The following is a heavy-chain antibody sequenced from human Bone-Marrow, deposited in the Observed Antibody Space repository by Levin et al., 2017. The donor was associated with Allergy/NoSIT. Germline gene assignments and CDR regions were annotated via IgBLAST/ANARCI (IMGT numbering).Heavy chain of an antibody. Sequence: ASVKVSCKASGYTFTSYGISWVRQAPGQGLEWMGWISAYNGHTKYAQKVQGRVTMTTDTSTSTAYMELRSLRSDDTAVYYCARDPDQDDAFDIWGQGTMVTVSS. CDR3: ARDPDQDDAFDI. CDR2: ISAYNGHT. D-gene: IGHD2-2*01. CDR1: GYTFTSYG. J-gene: IGHJ3*02. V-gene: IGHV1-18*01.